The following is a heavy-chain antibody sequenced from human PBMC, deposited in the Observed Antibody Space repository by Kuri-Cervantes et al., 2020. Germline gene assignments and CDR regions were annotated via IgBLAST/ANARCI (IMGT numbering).Heavy chain of an antibody. CDR2: ITSSSTI. CDR3: ARGRAGAIFDY. J-gene: IGHJ4*02. Sequence: GGSLRLSCAASGFTFSSYAMSWVRQAPGKGLEWLSYITSSSTIYYADSVKGRFTISRDNAKNSLYLQMNSLRAEDTAVYYCARGRAGAIFDYWGLGTLVTVSS. V-gene: IGHV3-48*01. D-gene: IGHD1-1*01. CDR1: GFTFSSYA.